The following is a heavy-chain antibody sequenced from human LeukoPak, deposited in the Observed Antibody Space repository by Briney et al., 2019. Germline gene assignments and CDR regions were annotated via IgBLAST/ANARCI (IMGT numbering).Heavy chain of an antibody. J-gene: IGHJ4*02. D-gene: IGHD4-23*01. V-gene: IGHV3-53*01. CDR2: IYSSGST. CDR1: GFNVSNNY. Sequence: GGSLRLSCAASGFNVSNNYMTWVRQAPGKGLEWVSLIYSSGSTYYADSVKGRFTISRDNSKSTLYLQVNSLRAEDTAVYYCARRGDGGRSFDYWGQGTLVTVSS. CDR3: ARRGDGGRSFDY.